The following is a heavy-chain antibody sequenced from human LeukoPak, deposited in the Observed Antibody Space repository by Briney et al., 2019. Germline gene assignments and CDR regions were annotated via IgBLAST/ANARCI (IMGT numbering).Heavy chain of an antibody. CDR3: ARAYCSSTSCIWDNYMDV. D-gene: IGHD2-2*01. CDR2: IYYSGST. CDR1: GGSFSGYY. Sequence: SETLSLTCAVYGGSFSGYYWSWIRQPPGKGLEWIGYIYYSGSTNYNPSLKSRVTISVDTSKNQFSLKLSSVPAADTAVYYCARAYCSSTSCIWDNYMDVWGKGTTVTISS. J-gene: IGHJ6*03. V-gene: IGHV4-59*01.